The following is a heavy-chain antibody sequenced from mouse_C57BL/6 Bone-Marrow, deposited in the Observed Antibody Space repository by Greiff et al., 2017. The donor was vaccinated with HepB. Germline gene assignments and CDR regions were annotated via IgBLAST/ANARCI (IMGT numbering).Heavy chain of an antibody. J-gene: IGHJ4*01. CDR3: ARAYYSNYGGY. CDR1: GFTFSSYA. CDR2: ISDGGSYT. Sequence: QLVESGGGLVKPGGSLKLSCAASGFTFSSYAMSWVRQTPEKRLEWVATISDGGSYTYYPDNVKGRFTISRDNAKNNLYLQMSHLKSEDTAMYYCARAYYSNYGGYWGQGTSVTVSS. V-gene: IGHV5-4*01. D-gene: IGHD2-5*01.